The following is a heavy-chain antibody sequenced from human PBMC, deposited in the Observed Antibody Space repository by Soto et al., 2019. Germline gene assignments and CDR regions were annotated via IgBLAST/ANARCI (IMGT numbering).Heavy chain of an antibody. CDR1: GYTFTSYG. J-gene: IGHJ4*02. CDR3: ARDHYDSSGYYDYYFDY. CDR2: ISAYNGNT. V-gene: IGHV1-18*01. D-gene: IGHD3-22*01. Sequence: ASVKVSCKASGYTFTSYGISWVRQAPGQGLEWMGWISAYNGNTNYAQKLQGRVTMTTDTSTSTAYMELRSLRSDDTAVYYCARDHYDSSGYYDYYFDYWGQGTLVTVSS.